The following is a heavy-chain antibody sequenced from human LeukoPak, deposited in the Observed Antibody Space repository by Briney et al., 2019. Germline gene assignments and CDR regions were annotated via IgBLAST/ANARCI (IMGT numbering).Heavy chain of an antibody. Sequence: PGGSLRLSCAASGFTLSSHWMNWVRQAPGKGLEWIGSIYYSGSTYYNPSLKSRVTISVDTSKNQFSLKLSSVTAADTAVYYCARHGYGSGSYYNPLYYFDYWGQGTLVTVSS. CDR3: ARHGYGSGSYYNPLYYFDY. CDR2: IYYSGST. D-gene: IGHD3-10*01. V-gene: IGHV4-39*01. J-gene: IGHJ4*02. CDR1: GFTLSSHWMN.